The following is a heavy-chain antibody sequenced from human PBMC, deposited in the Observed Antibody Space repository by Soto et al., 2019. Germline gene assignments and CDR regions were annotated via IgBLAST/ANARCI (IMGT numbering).Heavy chain of an antibody. V-gene: IGHV3-33*01. D-gene: IGHD2-15*01. Sequence: QVQLVESGGGVVQPGRSLRLSCAASGFTFSSYGMHWVRQAPGKGLERVAVIWYDGSNKYYADSVQGRFTISRDNSKNTLYLQMNSVRAEDTAVYYCARGQDEGKPYYYGMDVWGQGTTVTVSS. J-gene: IGHJ6*02. CDR1: GFTFSSYG. CDR3: ARGQDEGKPYYYGMDV. CDR2: IWYDGSNK.